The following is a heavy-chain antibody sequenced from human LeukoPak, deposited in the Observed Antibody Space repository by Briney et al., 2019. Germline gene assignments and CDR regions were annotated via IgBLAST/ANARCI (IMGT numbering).Heavy chain of an antibody. CDR1: GFTFRTYA. J-gene: IGHJ4*02. CDR3: ARDSTYYYDSGSSGPHYFGN. V-gene: IGHV3-23*01. CDR2: VSATGRGT. D-gene: IGHD3-10*01. Sequence: GGSLRLSCAASGFTFRTYALSWVRQAPGKGLQWVSSVSATGRGTYYADSVKGRFTISRDNSKNTLYLQLSSLTTEDTAVYYCARDSTYYYDSGSSGPHYFGNWGQGTLVTVSS.